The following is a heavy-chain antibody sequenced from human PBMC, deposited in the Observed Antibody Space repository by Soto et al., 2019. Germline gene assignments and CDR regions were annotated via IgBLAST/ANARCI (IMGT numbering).Heavy chain of an antibody. J-gene: IGHJ6*02. V-gene: IGHV3-30-3*01. CDR3: ARSLTGLYAMDV. Sequence: GGSMRLSCAASGLTFSTYAMHWVRQAPGKGLEWVAVMSYDGSNKFYADSVQGRFTISRDNSKNTLYLQMNSLRAEDTAVYYCARSLTGLYAMDVWGQGTTVTVSS. D-gene: IGHD7-27*01. CDR2: MSYDGSNK. CDR1: GLTFSTYA.